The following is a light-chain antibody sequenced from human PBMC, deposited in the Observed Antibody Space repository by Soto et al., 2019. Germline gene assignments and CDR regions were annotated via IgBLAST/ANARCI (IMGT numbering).Light chain of an antibody. CDR1: QSISSY. Sequence: DIQMTQSPSSLSASVGDRVTIACRASQSISSYLNWYQQKPGKAPKLLIYAASSLQRGVPSRFSGSGSGTDFTLTISSLQPEDFASYYWQQSYSTPHTFGQGTKLEIK. CDR3: QQSYSTPHT. J-gene: IGKJ2*01. V-gene: IGKV1-39*01. CDR2: AAS.